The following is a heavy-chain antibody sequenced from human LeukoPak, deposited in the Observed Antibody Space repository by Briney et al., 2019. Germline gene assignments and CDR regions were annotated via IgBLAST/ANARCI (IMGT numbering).Heavy chain of an antibody. V-gene: IGHV3-48*03. CDR3: ARIMVATTREAFDY. CDR1: GFTFSSYE. J-gene: IGHJ4*02. CDR2: ISSSGSTI. D-gene: IGHD5-12*01. Sequence: GGSLRLSCAAFGFTFSSYEMNWVRQAPGKGLEWVSYISSSGSTIYYADSVKGRFTISRDNAKNSLYLQMNSLRAEDTAIYYCARIMVATTREAFDYWGQGTRVTVSS.